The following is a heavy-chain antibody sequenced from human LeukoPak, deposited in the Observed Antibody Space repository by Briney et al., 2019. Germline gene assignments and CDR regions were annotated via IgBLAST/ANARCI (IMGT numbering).Heavy chain of an antibody. CDR3: AGSLRGYSGYAFYYYGMDV. V-gene: IGHV4-34*01. J-gene: IGHJ6*02. CDR2: INHSGST. D-gene: IGHD5-12*01. CDR1: GESFSDYY. Sequence: SETLSLTCGVYGESFSDYYWSWIRQPPGKGLEWIGEINHSGSTNYNPSLKSRVTISIDTSKKQFSLKLSSVTAADTAVYYCAGSLRGYSGYAFYYYGMDVWGQGTTVTVSS.